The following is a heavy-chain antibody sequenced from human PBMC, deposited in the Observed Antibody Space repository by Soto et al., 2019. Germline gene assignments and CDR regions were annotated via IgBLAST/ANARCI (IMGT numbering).Heavy chain of an antibody. V-gene: IGHV3-23*01. CDR1: GFTFSSYA. Sequence: GGSLRLSCAASGFTFSSYAMNWVRQAPGKGLEWVSGISGSGGSTYYADPAKGRFTASRDNSKNTLYLQMNSLRAEDTAVYYCAKGVKFYYDSSEGWFDPWGQGTLVTVS. CDR3: AKGVKFYYDSSEGWFDP. D-gene: IGHD3-22*01. J-gene: IGHJ5*02. CDR2: ISGSGGST.